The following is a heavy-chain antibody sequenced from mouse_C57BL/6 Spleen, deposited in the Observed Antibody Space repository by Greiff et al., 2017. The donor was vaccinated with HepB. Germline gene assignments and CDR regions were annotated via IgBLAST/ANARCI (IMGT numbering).Heavy chain of an antibody. Sequence: QVHVKQPGAELVRPGSSVKLSCKASGYTFTSYWMHWVKQRPIQGLEWIGNIDPSDSETHYNQKFKDKATLTVDKSSSTAYMQLSSLTSEDSAVYYCARSVYDGYYVDYWGQGTTLTVSS. CDR2: IDPSDSET. V-gene: IGHV1-52*01. D-gene: IGHD2-3*01. CDR3: ARSVYDGYYVDY. CDR1: GYTFTSYW. J-gene: IGHJ2*01.